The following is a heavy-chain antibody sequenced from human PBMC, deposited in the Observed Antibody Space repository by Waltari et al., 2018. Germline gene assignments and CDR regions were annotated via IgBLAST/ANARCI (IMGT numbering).Heavy chain of an antibody. CDR1: GGSISSSSYY. Sequence: QLQLQESGPGLVQPSEPLSLPCTVSGGSISSSSYYWGWIRQPPGKGREWIGSIYYSGSTYYNPSLKSRVTISVDTSKNQFSLKLSSVTAADTAVYYCASGDYGDPLFFDYWGQGTLVTVSS. V-gene: IGHV4-39*07. CDR3: ASGDYGDPLFFDY. J-gene: IGHJ4*02. CDR2: IYYSGST. D-gene: IGHD4-17*01.